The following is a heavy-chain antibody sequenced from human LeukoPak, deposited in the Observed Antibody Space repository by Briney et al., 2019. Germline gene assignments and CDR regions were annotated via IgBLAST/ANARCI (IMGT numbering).Heavy chain of an antibody. CDR2: ISAYNGNT. CDR3: ARGVSYSSSRTGWFDP. Sequence: ASVKVSCKASGYTFTSYGISWVRQAPGQGLEWMGWISAYNGNTNYAQKLQGRVTMTTDTSTSTAYMELRSLRSDDTAVYYCARGVSYSSSRTGWFDPWGQGTLVTVSS. V-gene: IGHV1-18*01. D-gene: IGHD6-13*01. J-gene: IGHJ5*02. CDR1: GYTFTSYG.